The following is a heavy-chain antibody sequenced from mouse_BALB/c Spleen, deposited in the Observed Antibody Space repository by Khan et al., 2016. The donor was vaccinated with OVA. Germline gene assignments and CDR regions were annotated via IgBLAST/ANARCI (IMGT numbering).Heavy chain of an antibody. D-gene: IGHD2-14*01. CDR3: TRSEYDRAGFAY. CDR2: INPSNGGT. V-gene: IGHV1S81*02. Sequence: VQLVESGAELVKPGASVKLSCKASGYTFTSYYMYWVKQRPGQGLEWIGEINPSNGGTNFNEKFKSKATLTVDKSSSTAYMQLSSLTSEDSAVYYCTRSEYDRAGFAYWGQGTLVTVSA. CDR1: GYTFTSYY. J-gene: IGHJ3*01.